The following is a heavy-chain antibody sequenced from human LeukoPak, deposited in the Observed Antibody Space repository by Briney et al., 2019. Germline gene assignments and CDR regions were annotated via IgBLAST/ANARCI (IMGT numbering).Heavy chain of an antibody. Sequence: ASDTLSLTCTVSGGSISSYYWSWIRQPPGKGLEWIGYIYYSGSTNYNPSLKSRVTISVDTSKNQFSLKLSSVTAADTAVYYCARDKVTAGAFDIWGQGTMVTVSS. CDR3: ARDKVTAGAFDI. CDR1: GGSISSYY. V-gene: IGHV4-59*01. CDR2: IYYSGST. J-gene: IGHJ3*02. D-gene: IGHD2-21*02.